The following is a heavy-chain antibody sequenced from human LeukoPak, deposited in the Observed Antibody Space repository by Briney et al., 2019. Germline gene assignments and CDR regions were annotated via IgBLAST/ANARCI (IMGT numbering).Heavy chain of an antibody. CDR2: ISAYNGNT. CDR3: ARGGCSSTSCYTNNWFDP. Sequence: ASVKVSCKASGYTFTSYGISWVRQAPGQGLEWMGWISAYNGNTNYAQKLQGRVTMTTDTSTSTAYMELRSLRSDDTAVYYCARGGCSSTSCYTNNWFDPWGQGTLVIVSS. J-gene: IGHJ5*02. CDR1: GYTFTSYG. V-gene: IGHV1-18*01. D-gene: IGHD2-2*02.